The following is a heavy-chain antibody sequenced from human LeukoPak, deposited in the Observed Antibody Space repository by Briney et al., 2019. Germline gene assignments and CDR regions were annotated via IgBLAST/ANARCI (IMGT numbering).Heavy chain of an antibody. Sequence: MPSETLSLTCTVSGYSISSGYYWGWIRQPPGKGLEWIGSIYNSGSTYYNPSLKSRVTISVDTSKNQFSLKLRSVTAADTAMYYCARAYSSSWYYNWFDPWGQGTLVTVSS. CDR2: IYNSGST. V-gene: IGHV4-38-2*02. CDR1: GYSISSGYY. CDR3: ARAYSSSWYYNWFDP. J-gene: IGHJ5*02. D-gene: IGHD6-13*01.